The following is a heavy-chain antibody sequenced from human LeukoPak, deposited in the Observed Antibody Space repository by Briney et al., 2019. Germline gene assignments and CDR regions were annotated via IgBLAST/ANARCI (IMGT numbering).Heavy chain of an antibody. J-gene: IGHJ4*02. CDR3: ARDSRGGWSGYFDL. Sequence: GGSLRLSCAASGFTFSSYGMYWVRQAPGKGLEWLAVIWHDGSAEFYADSVRGRFTISRDNSRNTVYLQMTSLRPEDTALYYCARDSRGGWSGYFDLWGQGTLVTVSS. CDR1: GFTFSSYG. CDR2: IWHDGSAE. V-gene: IGHV3-33*07. D-gene: IGHD5-24*01.